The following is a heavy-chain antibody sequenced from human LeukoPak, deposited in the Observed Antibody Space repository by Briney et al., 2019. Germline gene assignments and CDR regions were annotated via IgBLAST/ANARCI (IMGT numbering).Heavy chain of an antibody. V-gene: IGHV3-21*01. CDR1: GFIVSSNY. J-gene: IGHJ4*02. CDR2: ISSSSSYI. Sequence: PGGSLRLSCAASGFIVSSNYMSWVRQAPGKGLEWVSSISSSSSYIYYADSVKGRFTISRDNAKNSLYLQMNSLRAEDTAVYYCASAYYDSSGYYSFDYWGQGTLVTVSS. CDR3: ASAYYDSSGYYSFDY. D-gene: IGHD3-22*01.